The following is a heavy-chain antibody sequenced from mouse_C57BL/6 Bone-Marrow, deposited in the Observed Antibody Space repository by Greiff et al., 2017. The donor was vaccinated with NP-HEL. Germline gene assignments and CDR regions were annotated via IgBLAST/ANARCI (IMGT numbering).Heavy chain of an antibody. Sequence: EVMLVESGGGLVQPKGSLKLSCAASGFSFNTYAMNWVRQAPGKGLEWVARIRSKSNNYATYYADSVKDRFTISRDDSESMLYLQMNNLKTEDTAMYYCVRHGRLRRDHAMDYWGQGTSVTVSS. D-gene: IGHD2-4*01. CDR3: VRHGRLRRDHAMDY. CDR1: GFSFNTYA. J-gene: IGHJ4*01. V-gene: IGHV10-1*01. CDR2: IRSKSNNYAT.